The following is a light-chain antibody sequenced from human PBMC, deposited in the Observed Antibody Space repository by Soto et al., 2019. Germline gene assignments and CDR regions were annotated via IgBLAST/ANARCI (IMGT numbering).Light chain of an antibody. CDR3: QQSFSTPT. CDR1: QTISSW. V-gene: IGKV1-5*03. CDR2: KAS. Sequence: DIQMPQYPSTLSGSVGDRVTITCRASQTISSWLAWYQQKPGKAPKLLIYKASTLKSGVPSRFSGSGSGTDFTLTISGLQSEDFATYYCQQSFSTPTFGQGRLLE. J-gene: IGKJ5*01.